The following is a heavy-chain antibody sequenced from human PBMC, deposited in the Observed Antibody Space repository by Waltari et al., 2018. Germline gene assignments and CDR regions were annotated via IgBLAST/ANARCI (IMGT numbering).Heavy chain of an antibody. V-gene: IGHV4-38-2*01. J-gene: IGHJ4*02. CDR3: ARHGTRITMTSSFHY. D-gene: IGHD3-3*01. CDR1: GYSISRCYY. CDR2: IYHSGST. Sequence: PGLVKPSETLSLTCLVSGYSISRCYYWGGIRQPPGKGLERIGSIYHSGSTYYNPSLKSRVTMSIDTSRNQFSLKLTSVTAADTAVYYCARHGTRITMTSSFHYWGQGTLVTVSS.